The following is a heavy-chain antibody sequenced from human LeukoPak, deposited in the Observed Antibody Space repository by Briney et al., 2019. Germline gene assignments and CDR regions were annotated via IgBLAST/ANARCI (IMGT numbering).Heavy chain of an antibody. CDR3: ARGAGATTSFDY. V-gene: IGHV1-46*03. CDR1: GYNFTSYY. J-gene: IGHJ4*02. Sequence: ASVKVSCKASGYNFTSYYMHWVRQAPGQGLEWPGIINPTGGTTTYAQKFQGRVTMTRDTSTNTVYMELSSLRSEDTAVYYCARGAGATTSFDYWGQGTMVTVSS. D-gene: IGHD1-26*01. CDR2: INPTGGTT.